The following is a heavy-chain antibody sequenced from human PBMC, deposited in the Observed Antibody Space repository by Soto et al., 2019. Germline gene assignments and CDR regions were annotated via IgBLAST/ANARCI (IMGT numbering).Heavy chain of an antibody. Sequence: SQTLSLTCAISGDSVSSNSAAWNWIRQSPSRGLEWLGRTYYRSKWYNDYAVSVKSRITINPDTSKNQFPLQLNSVTPEDTAVYYCARGPLRYFDWLLTYYFDYWGQGTLVTVSS. CDR3: ARGPLRYFDWLLTYYFDY. V-gene: IGHV6-1*01. J-gene: IGHJ4*02. D-gene: IGHD3-9*01. CDR1: GDSVSSNSAA. CDR2: TYYRSKWYN.